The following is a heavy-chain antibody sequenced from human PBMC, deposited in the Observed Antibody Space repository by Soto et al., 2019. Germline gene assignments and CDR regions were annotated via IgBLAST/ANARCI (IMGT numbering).Heavy chain of an antibody. CDR1: GFTFSSYG. V-gene: IGHV3-30*18. CDR3: AKKDPGYSSSWSSRYYGMDV. CDR2: ISYDGSNK. Sequence: QVQLVESGGGVVQPGRSLRLSCAASGFTFSSYGMHWVRQAPGKGLEWVAVISYDGSNKYYADSVKGRFTISRDNSKNTLYLQMNSLRAEDTAVYYCAKKDPGYSSSWSSRYYGMDVW. J-gene: IGHJ6*01. D-gene: IGHD6-13*01.